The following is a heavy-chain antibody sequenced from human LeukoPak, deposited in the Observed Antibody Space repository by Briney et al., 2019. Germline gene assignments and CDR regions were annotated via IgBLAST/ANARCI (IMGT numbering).Heavy chain of an antibody. CDR3: ARAGYDSSGYSTYYFDY. CDR2: IYYSGST. Sequence: PSETLSLTCTVSGGSISSGGYYWSWIRQHPGEGLEWIGYIYYSGSTYYNPSLKSRVTISIDTSKNQFSLKLSSVTAADTAVYYCARAGYDSSGYSTYYFDYWGQGTLVTVSS. V-gene: IGHV4-31*03. J-gene: IGHJ4*02. CDR1: GGSISSGGYY. D-gene: IGHD3-22*01.